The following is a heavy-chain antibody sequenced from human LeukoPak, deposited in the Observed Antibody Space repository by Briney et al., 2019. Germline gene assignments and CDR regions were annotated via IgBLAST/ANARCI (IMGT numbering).Heavy chain of an antibody. Sequence: SETLSLTCTVSGYSISSGYYWGWIRQPPGKGLEWIGEINHSGSTNYNPSLKSRVTISVDTSKNQLSLKLSSATAADTAVYYCARREDCSSTSCRPTHWGQGTLVTVSS. CDR2: INHSGST. D-gene: IGHD2-2*01. CDR1: GYSISSGYY. J-gene: IGHJ1*01. V-gene: IGHV4-38-2*02. CDR3: ARREDCSSTSCRPTH.